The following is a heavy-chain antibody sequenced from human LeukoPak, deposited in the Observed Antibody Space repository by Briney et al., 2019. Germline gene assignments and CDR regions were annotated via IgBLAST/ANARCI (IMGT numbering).Heavy chain of an antibody. CDR3: ARPDSSGWYFDL. V-gene: IGHV4-61*01. CDR1: GGSVCSGSYD. Sequence: SETLSLTCTVSGGSVCSGSYDWSWIRQPPGKGLEWIGYIYYSGTTNYNPSLKSRVTISVDTSKNQFSLKLSSLTAADTAVYYCARPDSSGWYFDLWGRGTLVTVSS. D-gene: IGHD3-22*01. J-gene: IGHJ2*01. CDR2: IYYSGTT.